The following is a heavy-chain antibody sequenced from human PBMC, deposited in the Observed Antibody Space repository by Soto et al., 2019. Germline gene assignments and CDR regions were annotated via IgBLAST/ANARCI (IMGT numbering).Heavy chain of an antibody. D-gene: IGHD2-15*01. J-gene: IGHJ4*02. CDR3: TTLRWTEIPNGDY. CDR1: GFTFSNAW. V-gene: IGHV3-15*01. CDR2: IKSKTDGGTT. Sequence: EVQLVESGGGLVKPGGSLRLSCAASGFTFSNAWMSWVRQAPGKGLEWVGRIKSKTDGGTTDYAAPVKGRFTISRDDSINTLYLQMNSLKTEDTAVYYCTTLRWTEIPNGDYWGQGTLVTVSS.